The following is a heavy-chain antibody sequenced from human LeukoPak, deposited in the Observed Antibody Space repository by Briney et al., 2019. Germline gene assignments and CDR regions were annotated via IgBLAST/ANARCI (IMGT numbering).Heavy chain of an antibody. D-gene: IGHD4-17*01. Sequence: PSETLSLTCTVSGGSIDTYYWNWIRQPPGKGLEWIGSVYYSGNTNYNPSLKNRVTISVDTSKNQFSLKLRSVTAADTAVFYCARQGYADFSPRPFDYWGQGTLVTVSS. J-gene: IGHJ4*02. CDR2: VYYSGNT. CDR1: GGSIDTYY. V-gene: IGHV4-59*05. CDR3: ARQGYADFSPRPFDY.